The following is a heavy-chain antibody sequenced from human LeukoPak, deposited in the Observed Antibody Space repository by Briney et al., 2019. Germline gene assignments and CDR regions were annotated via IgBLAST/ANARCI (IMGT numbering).Heavy chain of an antibody. CDR3: ATAPQVTAILD. CDR1: GFSFTSYA. J-gene: IGHJ4*02. CDR2: VSRSGGAT. V-gene: IGHV3-23*01. Sequence: SGGSLRLSCAASGFSFTSYAMSWVRQAQGKGLEWVSAVSRSGGATYYADSLKGRFTISRDNARNTLYLQMNGLSAEDTAVYYCATAPQVTAILDWGQGTLVTVSS. D-gene: IGHD2-21*02.